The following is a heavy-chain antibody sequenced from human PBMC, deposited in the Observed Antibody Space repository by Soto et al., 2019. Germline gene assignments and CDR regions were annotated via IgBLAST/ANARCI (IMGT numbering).Heavy chain of an antibody. CDR1: GYSFTNYP. CDR2: ISAYNGNT. CDR3: ARGPRAVAGMVYFQH. V-gene: IGHV1-18*01. D-gene: IGHD6-19*01. J-gene: IGHJ1*01. Sequence: ASVKVSCKASGYSFTNYPIAWVRRAPGQGLEWMGWISAYNGNTNYAQKLQGRVTMTTDTSTSTAYMELRSLRSDDTAVYYCARGPRAVAGMVYFQHWGQGTLVTVSS.